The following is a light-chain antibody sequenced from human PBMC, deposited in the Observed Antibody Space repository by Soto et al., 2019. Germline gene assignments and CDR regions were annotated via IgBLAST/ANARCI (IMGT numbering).Light chain of an antibody. CDR2: CAS. V-gene: IGKV4-1*01. Sequence: DIVMTQDPDSLSVSLSEKATINCKSSQSVFYSSNNKNYLAWYQQKPRHPPKLLIYCASPRESGVPDRFSGSGSGTDFTLTISSLQAEDVAAYYCQQYYRPWTFGQGTKVEIK. CDR1: QSVFYSSNNKNY. J-gene: IGKJ1*01. CDR3: QQYYRPWT.